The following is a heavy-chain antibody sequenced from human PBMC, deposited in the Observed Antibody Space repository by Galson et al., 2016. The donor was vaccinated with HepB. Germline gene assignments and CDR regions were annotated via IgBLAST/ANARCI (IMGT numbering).Heavy chain of an antibody. D-gene: IGHD3-3*01. J-gene: IGHJ4*02. CDR3: AKGDDFWSGYYGGL. CDR1: GFTFSNYA. CDR2: ISDTGGTT. V-gene: IGHV3-23*01. Sequence: SLRLSCAASGFTFSNYAMSWVRQAPGKGLEWVSGISDTGGTTYYADPVKGRFTISRDNSKNTLYLRMNSLRAEDTAVYYCAKGDDFWSGYYGGLWGQGTLVTVSP.